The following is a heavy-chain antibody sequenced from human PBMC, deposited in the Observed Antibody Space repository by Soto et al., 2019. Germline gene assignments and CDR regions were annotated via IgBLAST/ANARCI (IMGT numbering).Heavy chain of an antibody. CDR2: IYYSGST. CDR3: ARQDAVGYCSAGSCYSDT. J-gene: IGHJ5*02. Sequence: QLQLQESGPGLVKPSETLSLTCTVSGGSIYSSSYYWGWIRQPPGKGLEWIGSIYYSGSTFYNPSLKSRVTISVDTSKNHFSLKLSSVTAADTAVYFCARQDAVGYCSAGSCYSDTWGQGTLVIVSS. V-gene: IGHV4-39*01. D-gene: IGHD2-15*01. CDR1: GGSIYSSSYY.